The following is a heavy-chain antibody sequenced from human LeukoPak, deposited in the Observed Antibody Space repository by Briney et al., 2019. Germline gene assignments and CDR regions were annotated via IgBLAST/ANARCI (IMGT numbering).Heavy chain of an antibody. V-gene: IGHV3-74*01. CDR2: LAADGSGT. J-gene: IGHJ5*02. D-gene: IGHD6-6*01. Sequence: GGSLRLSCAASGFTFSRYAMHWVRQTPGMGLVWVSRLAADGSGTNYADSVKGRFTISRDNAKNTVYLQMSSLRAEDTAVYYCAKYTDQWGQGTLVTVSS. CDR1: GFTFSRYA. CDR3: AKYTDQ.